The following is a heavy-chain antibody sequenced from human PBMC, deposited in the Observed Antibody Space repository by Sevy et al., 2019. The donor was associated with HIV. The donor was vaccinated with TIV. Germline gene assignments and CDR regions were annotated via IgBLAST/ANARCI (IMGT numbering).Heavy chain of an antibody. J-gene: IGHJ4*02. D-gene: IGHD3-22*01. CDR1: GYTFTGYY. V-gene: IGHV1-2*06. Sequence: ASVKVSCKASGYTFTGYYIHWLRQAPGQGLEWMGRINAGTGGTFFARRFQDRVTLTTGKAITTAFMGRSGLRSDDTAVYYCARMGDYFDTSGYYPLKYWGQGTLVTVSS. CDR2: INAGTGGT. CDR3: ARMGDYFDTSGYYPLKY.